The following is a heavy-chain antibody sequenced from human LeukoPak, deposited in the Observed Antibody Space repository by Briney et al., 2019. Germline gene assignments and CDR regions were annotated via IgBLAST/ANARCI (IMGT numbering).Heavy chain of an antibody. CDR3: AKDDQVWFGELLLNWFDP. Sequence: PGGSLRLSCAASGFTFSSYGMHWVRQAPGKGLEWVSGISAGGDSTYYADSVKGRFTISRDNFKNTLYLQMNSLGAEDTAVYYCAKDDQVWFGELLLNWFDPWGQGTLVTVSS. D-gene: IGHD3-10*01. J-gene: IGHJ5*02. CDR2: ISAGGDST. CDR1: GFTFSSYG. V-gene: IGHV3-23*01.